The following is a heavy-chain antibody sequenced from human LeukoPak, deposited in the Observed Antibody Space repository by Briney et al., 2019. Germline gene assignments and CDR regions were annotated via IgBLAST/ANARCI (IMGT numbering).Heavy chain of an antibody. CDR1: GFTFISYG. Sequence: PGGSLRLSCAASGFTFISYGMHWVRQAPGKGLEWVAVIWYDGSNKYYADSVKGRFTISRDNSKNTLYLQMNSLRAEDTAVYYCAKDRNYGEFIDYWGQGNMVTVSS. D-gene: IGHD4-17*01. V-gene: IGHV3-33*06. CDR3: AKDRNYGEFIDY. CDR2: IWYDGSNK. J-gene: IGHJ4*02.